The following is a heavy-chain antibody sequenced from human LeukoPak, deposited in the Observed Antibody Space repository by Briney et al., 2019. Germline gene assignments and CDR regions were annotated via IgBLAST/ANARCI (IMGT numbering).Heavy chain of an antibody. CDR2: INPDASTK. J-gene: IGHJ4*02. Sequence: GGSLRLSCAASEFTFTTSWMTWVRQAPGKGLEWLGNINPDASTKNYAASVRGRFTFSRDNAKNSLYLHMSSLRAEDTAVYYCPRDRAFSTFDYWGRGTLVTVSS. CDR3: PRDRAFSTFDY. V-gene: IGHV3-7*01. D-gene: IGHD2-2*01. CDR1: EFTFTTSW.